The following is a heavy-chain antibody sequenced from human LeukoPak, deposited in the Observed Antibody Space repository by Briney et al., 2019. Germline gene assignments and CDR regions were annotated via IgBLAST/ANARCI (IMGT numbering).Heavy chain of an antibody. Sequence: ASVKVSCKASGYTFTGYYMHWVRQAPGQGLEWMGWINPNSGGTNYAQKFQGRVTMTRDTSISTAYMELSRLRSDDTAVYYCARDPGGHNRNRGFDYWGQGTLVTVS. V-gene: IGHV1-2*02. CDR2: INPNSGGT. D-gene: IGHD1-14*01. J-gene: IGHJ4*02. CDR1: GYTFTGYY. CDR3: ARDPGGHNRNRGFDY.